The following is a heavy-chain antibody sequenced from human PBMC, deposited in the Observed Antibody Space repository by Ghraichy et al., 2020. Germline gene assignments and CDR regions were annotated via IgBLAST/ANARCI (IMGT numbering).Heavy chain of an antibody. D-gene: IGHD2-2*01. CDR1: GFTFSSYS. J-gene: IGHJ5*02. Sequence: GESLNISCAASGFTFSSYSMNWVRQAPGKGLEWVSSISSSSRYIYYADSVKGRFTISRDNAKNSLYLQMNSLRAEDTAVYYCARAYIVVVPAAIHWFDPWGPGTLVPVSS. CDR3: ARAYIVVVPAAIHWFDP. V-gene: IGHV3-21*01. CDR2: ISSSSRYI.